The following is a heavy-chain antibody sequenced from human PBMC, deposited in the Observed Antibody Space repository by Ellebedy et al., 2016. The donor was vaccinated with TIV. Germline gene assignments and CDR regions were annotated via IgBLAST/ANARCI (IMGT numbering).Heavy chain of an antibody. CDR1: GYTLTELS. J-gene: IGHJ4*02. CDR3: ARDQQGSGYSPWWGEIS. Sequence: ASVKVSXKVSGYTLTELSMHWVRQAPGKGLEWMGGFDPEDGETIYAQKFQGRVTMTEDTSTDTAYMELSSLRSEDTAVYYCARDQQGSGYSPWWGEISWGQGTLVTVSS. D-gene: IGHD3-22*01. CDR2: FDPEDGET. V-gene: IGHV1-24*01.